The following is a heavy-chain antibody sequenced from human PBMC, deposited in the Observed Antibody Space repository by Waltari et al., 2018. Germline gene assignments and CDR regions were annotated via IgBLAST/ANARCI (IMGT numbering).Heavy chain of an antibody. D-gene: IGHD2-15*01. CDR2: IYHSGST. Sequence: QVQLQESGPGLVKPSETLSLTCAVSGYSISSGYYWGWIRQRPGKGLEWIGSIYHSGSTYYNPSLKSRVTISVDTSKNQFSLKLSSVTAADTAVYYCARDDRYCSGGSCYRWFDPWGQGTLVTVSS. CDR1: GYSISSGYY. V-gene: IGHV4-38-2*02. CDR3: ARDDRYCSGGSCYRWFDP. J-gene: IGHJ5*02.